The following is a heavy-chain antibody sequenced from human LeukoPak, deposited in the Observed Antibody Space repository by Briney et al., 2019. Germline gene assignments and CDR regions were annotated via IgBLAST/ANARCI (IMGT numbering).Heavy chain of an antibody. Sequence: GGSLRLSCVASGFTFNTYSMNWVRQAPGKGLEWVSYISSSSSTIYYADSVKGRFTISRDNAKNSLYLQMNSLRAEDTAVYYCARSGGGYYDSSGYCPYWGQGTLVTVSS. CDR1: GFTFNTYS. D-gene: IGHD3-22*01. CDR3: ARSGGGYYDSSGYCPY. V-gene: IGHV3-48*04. J-gene: IGHJ4*02. CDR2: ISSSSSTI.